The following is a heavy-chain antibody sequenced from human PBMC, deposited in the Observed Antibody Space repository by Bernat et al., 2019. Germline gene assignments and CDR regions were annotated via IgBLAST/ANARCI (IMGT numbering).Heavy chain of an antibody. D-gene: IGHD2-2*01. Sequence: QVQLQQWGAGLLKPSETLSLTSAVYGGSFSGYYWTWIRQPPGKGLEWIGELNNSGSTNYNTSLKSRITISVDTSKNRCCRKLNSVTAADTTVYCCARGVGGIAEGPAARVPHFDYWGQGTLVTVSS. CDR2: LNNSGST. CDR3: ARGVGGIAEGPAARVPHFDY. J-gene: IGHJ4*02. V-gene: IGHV4-34*01. CDR1: GGSFSGYY.